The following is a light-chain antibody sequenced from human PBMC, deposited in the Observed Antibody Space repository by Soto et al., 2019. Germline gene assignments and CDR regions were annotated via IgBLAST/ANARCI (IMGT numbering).Light chain of an antibody. Sequence: QSALTQPASVSGSPGQSITISCTGTSGDIGGYNYVSWYQQHPGKAPKLLISEVTNRPSGVSNRFSGSKSGNTASQTISGLQAEDEADYYCSSYTTNNTPVVFGGGTKLTVL. CDR3: SSYTTNNTPVV. J-gene: IGLJ2*01. CDR2: EVT. CDR1: SGDIGGYNY. V-gene: IGLV2-14*01.